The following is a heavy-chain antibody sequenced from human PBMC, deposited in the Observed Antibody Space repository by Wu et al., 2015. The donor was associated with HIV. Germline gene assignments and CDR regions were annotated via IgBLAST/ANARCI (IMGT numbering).Heavy chain of an antibody. J-gene: IGHJ4*02. V-gene: IGHV1-2*02. CDR3: AAVYCTGGMCYLGY. Sequence: QVQIVLSATEVKKPGASVKLSCKASGYTFTAAYIHWVRRAPGQGLEWLGSINPNSGGANYAQNVQGRVTITRDKSISTAYMELNTLRSDDTAVYYCAAVYCTGGMCYLGYWGQGTLLIVSS. CDR2: INPNSGGA. CDR1: GYTFTAAY. D-gene: IGHD2-8*02.